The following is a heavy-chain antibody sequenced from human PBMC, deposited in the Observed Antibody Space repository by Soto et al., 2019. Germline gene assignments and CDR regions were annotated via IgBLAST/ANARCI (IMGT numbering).Heavy chain of an antibody. Sequence: GSLRLSCAASGFTLSSYPMSWVRQAPGKGLQWVASVSVDPANTYYADSVKGRFTISRDNSRKAVYLQLINVTAEDTAVYYCAKDGIRGINMDKWGQGTLVTVSS. CDR2: VSVDPANT. CDR3: AKDGIRGINMDK. V-gene: IGHV3-23*01. J-gene: IGHJ1*01. CDR1: GFTLSSYP.